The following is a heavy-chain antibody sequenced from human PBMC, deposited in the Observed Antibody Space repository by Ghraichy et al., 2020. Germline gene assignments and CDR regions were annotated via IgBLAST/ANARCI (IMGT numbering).Heavy chain of an antibody. CDR1: GFIVTTNY. Sequence: GGSLRLSCAASGFIVTTNYMSWVRQAPGKGLEWVSVIYSVGTIHYADSVKGRFTISRDNANNILYLQMKSLRAEDSADYYCARAPGITGTTSQENYGMDVWGQGTTVTVSS. CDR2: IYSVGTI. J-gene: IGHJ6*02. D-gene: IGHD1-7*01. CDR3: ARAPGITGTTSQENYGMDV. V-gene: IGHV3-66*01.